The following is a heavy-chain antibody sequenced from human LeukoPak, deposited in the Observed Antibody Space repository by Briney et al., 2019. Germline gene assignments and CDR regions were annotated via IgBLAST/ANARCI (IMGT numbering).Heavy chain of an antibody. CDR1: GFTFSSYS. D-gene: IGHD1-26*01. CDR2: ISSSSSTI. J-gene: IGHJ6*04. V-gene: IGHV3-48*01. CDR3: ARELRMGGCV. Sequence: PGGSLRLSCAASGFTFSSYSMNWVRQAPGKGLEWVSYISSSSSTIYYVDSVKGRFTISRDNAKNSLYLQMNSLRAEDTAVYYCARELRMGGCVWGKGTTVTVSS.